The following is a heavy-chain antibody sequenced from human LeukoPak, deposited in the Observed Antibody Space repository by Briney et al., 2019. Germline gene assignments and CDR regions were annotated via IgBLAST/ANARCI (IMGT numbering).Heavy chain of an antibody. CDR1: GFTFGSYG. D-gene: IGHD5-18*01. CDR3: ARGIQLWSISY. CDR2: IWFDGSNK. J-gene: IGHJ4*02. V-gene: IGHV3-33*01. Sequence: GGSLRLSCAASGFTFGSYGMHWVRQAPGKGLEWVAIIWFDGSNKYYADSVKGRFTISRDNSKNTLYLQMNSLRAEDTAVYYCARGIQLWSISYWGQGTLVTVSS.